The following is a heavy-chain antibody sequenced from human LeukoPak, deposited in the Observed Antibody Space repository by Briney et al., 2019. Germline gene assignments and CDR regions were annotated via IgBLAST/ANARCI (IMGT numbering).Heavy chain of an antibody. Sequence: RASVKVSCKASGYTFTGYYMHWVRQAPGQGHEWMGWINPNSGGTNYAQKFQGRVTMTRDTSISTAYMELSRLRSDDTAVYYCARASITMVRGGIPPSDYWGQGTLVTVSS. CDR1: GYTFTGYY. CDR3: ARASITMVRGGIPPSDY. CDR2: INPNSGGT. V-gene: IGHV1-2*02. J-gene: IGHJ4*02. D-gene: IGHD3-10*01.